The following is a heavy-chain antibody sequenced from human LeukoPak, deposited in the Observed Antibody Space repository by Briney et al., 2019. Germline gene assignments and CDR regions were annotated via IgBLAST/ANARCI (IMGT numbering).Heavy chain of an antibody. CDR3: ARLRIYYDILTGTLDY. Sequence: ASVKVSCKASGYTFTSYDINWVRQATGQGLEWMGWMNPNSGNTGYAQKFQGRVTMTRNTSISTAYMELSSLRSEDTAVYYCARLRIYYDILTGTLDYWGQGTLVTVSS. J-gene: IGHJ4*02. D-gene: IGHD3-9*01. V-gene: IGHV1-8*01. CDR1: GYTFTSYD. CDR2: MNPNSGNT.